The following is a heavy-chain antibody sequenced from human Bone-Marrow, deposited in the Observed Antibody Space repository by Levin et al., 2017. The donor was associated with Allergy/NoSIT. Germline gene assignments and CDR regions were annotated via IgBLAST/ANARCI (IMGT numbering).Heavy chain of an antibody. Sequence: GESLKISCAASGFTFSSYAMSWVRQAPGKGLEWVSAISGSGGSTYYADSVKGRFTISRDNSKNTLYLQMNSLRAEDTAVYYCAKDRIGTIAARRSNPRMAFDPWGQGTLVTVSS. J-gene: IGHJ5*02. CDR2: ISGSGGST. V-gene: IGHV3-23*01. D-gene: IGHD6-6*01. CDR3: AKDRIGTIAARRSNPRMAFDP. CDR1: GFTFSSYA.